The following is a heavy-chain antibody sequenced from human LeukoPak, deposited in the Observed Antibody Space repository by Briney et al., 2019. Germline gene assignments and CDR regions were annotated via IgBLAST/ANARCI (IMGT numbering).Heavy chain of an antibody. D-gene: IGHD3-3*02. Sequence: GGSLRLSCVGNGFTISNYWMHWVRQAPGTGLVWVSRIHPDGSITTYADSVKGRFTISRDNTKNTLYLQMNSLRAEDTAVYYCAPQQAFSPYNWFDPWGQGTLVTVSS. CDR1: GFTISNYW. V-gene: IGHV3-74*03. CDR2: IHPDGSIT. J-gene: IGHJ5*02. CDR3: APQQAFSPYNWFDP.